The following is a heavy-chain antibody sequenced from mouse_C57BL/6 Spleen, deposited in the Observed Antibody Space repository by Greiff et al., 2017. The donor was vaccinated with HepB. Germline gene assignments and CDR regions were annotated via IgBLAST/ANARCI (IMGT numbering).Heavy chain of an antibody. CDR1: GYSITSGYY. CDR2: ISYDGSN. D-gene: IGHD2-3*01. V-gene: IGHV3-6*01. CDR3: ARDDGYFFAY. Sequence: EVKLQESGPGLVKPSQSLSLTCSVPGYSITSGYYWNWIRQFPGNKLEWMGYISYDGSNNYNPSLKNRISITRDTSKNQFFLKLNSVTTEDTATYYCARDDGYFFAYWGQGTLVTVSA. J-gene: IGHJ3*01.